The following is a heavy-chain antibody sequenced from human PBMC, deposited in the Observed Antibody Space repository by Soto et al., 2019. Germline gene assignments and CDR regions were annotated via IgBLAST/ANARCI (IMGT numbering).Heavy chain of an antibody. CDR1: GYTFTTYY. J-gene: IGHJ5*02. CDR2: INPTGGST. Sequence: GASVKVSCKASGYTFTTYYMHWVRQAPGQGLEGMGIINPTGGSTNYAQKFQGRVTMTRDTSTSTVYMELSSLRSEDMAVYYCARAPYNPPGGWFDPWGQGTLVTVSS. D-gene: IGHD1-20*01. CDR3: ARAPYNPPGGWFDP. V-gene: IGHV1-46*03.